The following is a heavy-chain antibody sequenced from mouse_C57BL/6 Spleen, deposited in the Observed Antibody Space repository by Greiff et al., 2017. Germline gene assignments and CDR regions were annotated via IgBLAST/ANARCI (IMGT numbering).Heavy chain of an antibody. D-gene: IGHD1-1*01. Sequence: VQLQQSGPELVKPGASVKIPCKASGYTFTDYNMDWVKQSHGKSLEWIGDINPNNGGTIYNQKFKGKATLTVDKSSSTAYMELRSLTSEDTAVYYCARSYDSSYRWYFDVWGTGTTVTVSS. CDR2: INPNNGGT. V-gene: IGHV1-18*01. CDR3: ARSYDSSYRWYFDV. J-gene: IGHJ1*03. CDR1: GYTFTDYN.